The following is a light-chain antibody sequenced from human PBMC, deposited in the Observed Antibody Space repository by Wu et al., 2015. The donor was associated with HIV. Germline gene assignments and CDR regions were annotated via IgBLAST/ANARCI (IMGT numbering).Light chain of an antibody. CDR3: QQSYTRPLRT. Sequence: DIQMTQSPSSLSASVGDSITITCRTSQSISKYLNWYQQKPGKAPKLLIYTASTLQSGVPSRFSGSGSGTDFTLTISSLQPEDFATYYCQQSYTRPLRTFGRRDQGGNQT. J-gene: IGKJ1*01. CDR2: TAS. CDR1: QSISKY. V-gene: IGKV1-39*01.